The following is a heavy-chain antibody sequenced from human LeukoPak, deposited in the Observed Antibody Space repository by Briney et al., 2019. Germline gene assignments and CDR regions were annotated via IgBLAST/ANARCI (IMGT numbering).Heavy chain of an antibody. V-gene: IGHV4-34*01. D-gene: IGHD3-10*01. Sequence: PSETLSLTCAVYGGSFSGYYWSWIRQPPGKGLEWIGEINHSGSTNYNPSLKSRVTISVDTSKNQFSLKLSSVTAADTAVYYCARPNRYYYGSGSYYKGYWFGPWGQGTLVTVSS. CDR3: ARPNRYYYGSGSYYKGYWFGP. CDR1: GGSFSGYY. CDR2: INHSGST. J-gene: IGHJ5*02.